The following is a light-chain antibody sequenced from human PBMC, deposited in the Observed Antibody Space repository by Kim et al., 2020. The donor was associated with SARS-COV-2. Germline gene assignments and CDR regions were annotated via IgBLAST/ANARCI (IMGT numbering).Light chain of an antibody. Sequence: GQSVTISCTGTSSDVGGYNYVSWYQHHPGKAPKLMIYEVNKLPSGVPDRFSGSKSGNTASLTVSGLQAEDEADYYCNSYADTNNLIFGGGTQLTVL. CDR3: NSYADTNNLI. V-gene: IGLV2-8*01. CDR1: SSDVGGYNY. CDR2: EVN. J-gene: IGLJ2*01.